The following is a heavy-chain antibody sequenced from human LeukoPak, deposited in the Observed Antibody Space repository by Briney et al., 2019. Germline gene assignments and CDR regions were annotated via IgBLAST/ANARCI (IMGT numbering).Heavy chain of an antibody. D-gene: IGHD3-22*01. CDR1: GYTFTSYG. V-gene: IGHV1-18*01. CDR3: ALTYYYDSSGYRPDAFDI. Sequence: ASVKVSCKASGYTFTSYGISWVRQAPGQGLEWMGWISAYNGNTNYAQKLQGRVTMTTDTSTSTAYMELRSLRSDDTAVYYCALTYYYDSSGYRPDAFDIWGQGTMVTVSS. J-gene: IGHJ3*02. CDR2: ISAYNGNT.